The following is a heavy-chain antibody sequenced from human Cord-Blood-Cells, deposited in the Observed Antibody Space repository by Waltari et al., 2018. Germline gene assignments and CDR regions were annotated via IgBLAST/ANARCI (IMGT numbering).Heavy chain of an antibody. J-gene: IGHJ2*01. Sequence: EVQLVESGGGLVKPGGSLRLSCAASGFTVSSYRMHWVRQAPGKGLEWVSSISSSSSYIYYADSVKGRFTISRDNAKNSLYLQMNSLRAEDTAVYYCARGRRSGSYWYFDLWGRGTLVTVSS. V-gene: IGHV3-21*01. D-gene: IGHD1-26*01. CDR2: ISSSSSYI. CDR1: GFTVSSYR. CDR3: ARGRRSGSYWYFDL.